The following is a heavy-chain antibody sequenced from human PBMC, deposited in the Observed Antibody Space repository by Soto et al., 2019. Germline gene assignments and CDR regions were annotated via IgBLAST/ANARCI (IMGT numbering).Heavy chain of an antibody. CDR3: AKDAVSGDGVWLVDH. J-gene: IGHJ4*02. CDR1: GFTFSSYA. V-gene: IGHV3-23*01. CDR2: LYGRGGGI. Sequence: GGSLRLSCAASGFTFSSYAMIWARQAPGRGLEWVSGLYGRGGGIFYADSVKGRVTISRDNSDNSVHLQMNSLRVEDTAVYYCAKDAVSGDGVWLVDHRGQGTVVIVSA. D-gene: IGHD4-17*01.